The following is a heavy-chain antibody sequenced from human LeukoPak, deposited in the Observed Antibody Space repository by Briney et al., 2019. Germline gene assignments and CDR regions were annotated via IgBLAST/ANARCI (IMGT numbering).Heavy chain of an antibody. CDR3: ARPRRYSSSWGTFDI. J-gene: IGHJ3*02. CDR1: GGSFSGYY. V-gene: IGHV4-34*01. CDR2: INHSGST. Sequence: SETLSLTCAAYGGSFSGYYWSWIRQPPGKGLEWIGEINHSGSTNYNPSLKSRVTISVDTSKDQFSLKLSSVTAADTAVYYCARPRRYSSSWGTFDIWGQGTMVTVSS. D-gene: IGHD6-13*01.